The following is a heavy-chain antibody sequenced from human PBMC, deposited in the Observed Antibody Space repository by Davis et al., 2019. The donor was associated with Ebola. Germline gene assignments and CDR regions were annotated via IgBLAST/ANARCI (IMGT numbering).Heavy chain of an antibody. CDR2: IYYSGST. V-gene: IGHV4-59*08. CDR1: GGSISSYY. CDR3: ASVVPAAGGDY. D-gene: IGHD2-2*01. Sequence: MPSETLSLTCTVSGGSISSYYWSWIRQPPGKGLEWIGYIYYSGSTNYNPSLKSRVTISVDTSKNQFSLKLSSVTAADTAVYYCASVVPAAGGDYWGQGTLVTVSS. J-gene: IGHJ4*02.